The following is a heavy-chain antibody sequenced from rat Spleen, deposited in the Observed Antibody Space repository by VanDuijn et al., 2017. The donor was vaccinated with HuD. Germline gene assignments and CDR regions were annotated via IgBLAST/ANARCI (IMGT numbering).Heavy chain of an antibody. V-gene: IGHV2-13*01. CDR3: ARHDGYTRDWFAY. CDR2: IWAGGST. J-gene: IGHJ2*01. CDR1: GFSLSNYG. Sequence: QVQLKESGPGLVQPSQTLSLTCTVSGFSLSNYGVIWVRQPPGTGPEWMGVIWAGGSTNYNSDGQSRLSISRETSKSQVFLKMNSLQPEDTGTYYCARHDGYTRDWFAYWGQGVMVTVSS. D-gene: IGHD1-12*03.